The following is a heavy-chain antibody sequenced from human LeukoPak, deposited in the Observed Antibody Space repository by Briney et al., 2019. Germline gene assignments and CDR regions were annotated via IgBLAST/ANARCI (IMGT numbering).Heavy chain of an antibody. V-gene: IGHV1-18*01. CDR3: ARGRFGELLMDF. J-gene: IGHJ4*02. Sequence: ASVKVSCKASGYTFTSYGISWVRQAPGQGLEWMGWISAWNGNTNYAQKLQGRVTMTTDTSTSTAYMELRSLRSDDPAVYYCARGRFGELLMDFWGQETLVTVSS. D-gene: IGHD3-10*01. CDR1: GYTFTSYG. CDR2: ISAWNGNT.